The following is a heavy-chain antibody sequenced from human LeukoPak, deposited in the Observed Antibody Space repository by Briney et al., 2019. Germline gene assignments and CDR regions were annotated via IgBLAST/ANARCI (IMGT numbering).Heavy chain of an antibody. CDR1: GGSISSSSYY. J-gene: IGHJ4*02. Sequence: SETLSLTCTVSGGSISSSSYYWSWIRQPPGKGLEWIGYIYYSGSTNYNPSLKSRVTISVDTSKNQFSLKLSPVTAADTAVYYCAREVVDTATFDYWGQGTLVTVSS. CDR2: IYYSGST. V-gene: IGHV4-61*01. D-gene: IGHD5-18*01. CDR3: AREVVDTATFDY.